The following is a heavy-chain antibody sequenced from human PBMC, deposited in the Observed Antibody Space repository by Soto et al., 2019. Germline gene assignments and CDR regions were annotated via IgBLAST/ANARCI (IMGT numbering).Heavy chain of an antibody. CDR2: IYYSGST. Sequence: ETLSLTCTVSGNSISRYYWNSVRQPPGKGLEWIGYIYYSGSTNYNPSLKSRVTISVDTSKNQFSLKLSSVTAADTAVYYCARVRYSHYGDYWGQGTRVTVSS. CDR3: ARVRYSHYGDY. V-gene: IGHV4-59*01. J-gene: IGHJ4*02. D-gene: IGHD3-10*01. CDR1: GNSISRYY.